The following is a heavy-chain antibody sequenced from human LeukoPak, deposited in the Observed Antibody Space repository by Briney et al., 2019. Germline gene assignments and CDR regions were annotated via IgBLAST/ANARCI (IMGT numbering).Heavy chain of an antibody. CDR1: GYTFTGYY. J-gene: IGHJ6*02. V-gene: IGHV1-2*04. CDR3: ARSDYGDYVGFSGYYYGMDV. Sequence: ASVKVSCKASGYTFTGYYMHWVRQAPGQGLEWMGWINPNSGGTSYAQKFQGWVTMTRDTSISTAYMELSRLRSDDTAVYYCARSDYGDYVGFSGYYYGMDVWGQGTTVTVSS. CDR2: INPNSGGT. D-gene: IGHD4-17*01.